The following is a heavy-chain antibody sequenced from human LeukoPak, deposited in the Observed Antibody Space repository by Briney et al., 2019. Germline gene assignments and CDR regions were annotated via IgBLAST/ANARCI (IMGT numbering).Heavy chain of an antibody. Sequence: GASVKVSCKASGGTFISYTISWVRQAPGQGREWMGGIIPIFGTAKYAQKFQGRGTITTDEYKSTDNMEMSRLRAEDTAVYYCAREQDTAMGPYFDYWGQGTLVTVSS. D-gene: IGHD5-18*01. CDR3: AREQDTAMGPYFDY. V-gene: IGHV1-69*05. CDR1: GGTFISYT. J-gene: IGHJ4*02. CDR2: IIPIFGTA.